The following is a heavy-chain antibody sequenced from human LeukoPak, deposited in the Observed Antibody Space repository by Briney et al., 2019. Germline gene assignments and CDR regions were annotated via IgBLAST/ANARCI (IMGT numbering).Heavy chain of an antibody. V-gene: IGHV3-23*01. CDR3: ARDYNSWYGIDK. J-gene: IGHJ4*02. CDR1: GFTFSSYA. Sequence: PGGSLRLSCAASGFTFSSYAMSWVRQAPGKGLEWVSAISTSGSTIYYADSVKGRFTISRDNAKNSLYLQMNSLRDGDTAVYYCARDYNSWYGIDKWGQGTLVTVSS. D-gene: IGHD6-13*01. CDR2: ISTSGSTI.